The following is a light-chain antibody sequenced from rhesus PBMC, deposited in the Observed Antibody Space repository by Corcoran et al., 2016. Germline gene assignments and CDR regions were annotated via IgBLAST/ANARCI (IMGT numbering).Light chain of an antibody. J-gene: IGKJ1*01. CDR1: QGITND. Sequence: DIQMTQSPSSLSASVGDRVTITCRASQGITNDLAWYQQKPGETPKLLIYEASSLQRGIPSRFSGNGSWTDCTLTIRSLQPEDFATYYCHHYYNTPLTFSQGTKVEIK. CDR2: EAS. CDR3: HHYYNTPLT. V-gene: IGKV1-18*01.